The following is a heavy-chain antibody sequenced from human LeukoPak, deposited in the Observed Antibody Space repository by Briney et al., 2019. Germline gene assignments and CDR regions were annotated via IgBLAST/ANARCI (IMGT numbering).Heavy chain of an antibody. D-gene: IGHD6-19*01. CDR1: GFTFSNYW. Sequence: GGSLRLSCEASGFTFSNYWMTWVRQAPGKGLEWVSAISGSGGSTYYADSVKGRFTISRDNSKNTLYLQMNSLRAEDTAVYYCAKDRGIAVAGVRLDYWGQGTLVTVSS. J-gene: IGHJ4*02. CDR3: AKDRGIAVAGVRLDY. V-gene: IGHV3-23*01. CDR2: ISGSGGST.